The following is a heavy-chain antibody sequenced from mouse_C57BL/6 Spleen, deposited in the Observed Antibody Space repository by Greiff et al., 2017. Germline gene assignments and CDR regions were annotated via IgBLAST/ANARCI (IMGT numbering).Heavy chain of an antibody. CDR2: LYYSGTF. CDR3: ARDRGVRWYFDV. CDR1: GISITTGNYR. Sequence: EVQLQESGPGLVKPSQTVFLTCTVTGISITTGNYRWSWIRQFPGNKLEWIGYLYYSGTFTYNPSLTSRTTITRDTPKNQFFLEMNALTAEDTAKYYCARDRGVRWYFDVWGTGTTVTVSS. V-gene: IGHV3-5*01. D-gene: IGHD2-1*01. J-gene: IGHJ1*03.